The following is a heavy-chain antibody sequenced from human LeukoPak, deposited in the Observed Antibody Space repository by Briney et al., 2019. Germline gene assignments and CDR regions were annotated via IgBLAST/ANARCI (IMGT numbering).Heavy chain of an antibody. CDR3: ATPPRGILTGYYDY. D-gene: IGHD3-9*01. Sequence: PGGSLRLSCAASGFTFSSYSMNWVRQAPGKGLEWVSSISSSSYIYYADSVKGRFTISRDNAKNSLYLQMISLRAEDTAVYYCATPPRGILTGYYDYWGQGTLVTVSS. J-gene: IGHJ4*02. V-gene: IGHV3-21*01. CDR1: GFTFSSYS. CDR2: ISSSSYI.